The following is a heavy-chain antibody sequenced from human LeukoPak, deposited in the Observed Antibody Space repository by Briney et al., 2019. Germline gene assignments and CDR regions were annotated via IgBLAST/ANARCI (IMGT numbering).Heavy chain of an antibody. CDR1: GYTFTSYG. D-gene: IGHD2-2*01. J-gene: IGHJ4*02. CDR3: ARESDCSSTSCYLGY. V-gene: IGHV1-2*02. CDR2: INPNSGGT. Sequence: ASVKVSCKASGYTFTSYGISWVRQAPGQGLEWMGWINPNSGGTNYAQKFQGRVTMTRDTSISTAYMELSRLRSDDTAVYYCARESDCSSTSCYLGYWGQGTLVTVSS.